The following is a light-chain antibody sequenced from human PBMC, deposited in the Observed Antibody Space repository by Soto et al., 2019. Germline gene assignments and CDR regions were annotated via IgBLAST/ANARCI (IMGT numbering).Light chain of an antibody. CDR1: SSDIGNYNL. V-gene: IGLV2-23*02. Sequence: QSVLTQPASVSGSPGQSITISCTGTSSDIGNYNLVSWYQHHPGKAPILIIYDVTKRPPGVSNRFSGSKSVNAASLTISGLQAEDEADYHCCSHADSGFVVFGGGTKLTVL. J-gene: IGLJ2*01. CDR2: DVT. CDR3: CSHADSGFVV.